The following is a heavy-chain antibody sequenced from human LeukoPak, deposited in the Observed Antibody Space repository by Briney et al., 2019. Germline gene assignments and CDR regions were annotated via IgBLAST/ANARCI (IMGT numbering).Heavy chain of an antibody. J-gene: IGHJ4*02. CDR3: TTLGYHLDS. Sequence: AGTLRLSCAASGFDFGAYEMNWVRQAPGKGLEWVAYFSGSDTTTYYADSVKGRFTISRDNARNSLYLQMNRLRAEDTALYYCTTLGYHLDSWGQGTLVTVSS. D-gene: IGHD3-22*01. V-gene: IGHV3-48*03. CDR1: GFDFGAYE. CDR2: FSGSDTTT.